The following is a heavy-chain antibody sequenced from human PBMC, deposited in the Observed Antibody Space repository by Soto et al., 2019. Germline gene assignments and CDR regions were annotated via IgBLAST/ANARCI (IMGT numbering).Heavy chain of an antibody. J-gene: IGHJ4*02. CDR3: ARDLLAVAGPFDY. CDR2: IWYDGSNK. D-gene: IGHD6-19*01. CDR1: GFTFSSYG. Sequence: QVQLVESGGGVVQPGRSLRLSCAASGFTFSSYGMHWVRQAPGKGLEWVAVIWYDGSNKYYAGSVKGRFTISRDNSKNTLYLQMNSLRAEDTAVYYCARDLLAVAGPFDYWGQGTLVTVSS. V-gene: IGHV3-33*01.